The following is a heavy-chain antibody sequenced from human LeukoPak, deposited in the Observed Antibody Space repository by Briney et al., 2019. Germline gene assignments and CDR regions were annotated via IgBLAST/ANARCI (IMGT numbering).Heavy chain of an antibody. V-gene: IGHV3-23*01. J-gene: IGHJ4*02. Sequence: PGGSLRLSCAASGFTFSSYAMNWVRQAPGKGLEWVSGISVSGGSTYYADSVKGRFTISRDNSKNTLYLQMNSLRAEDTAVYYCAKDQGAAYYDSSGYYHVGNDYWGQGTLV. CDR1: GFTFSSYA. CDR3: AKDQGAAYYDSSGYYHVGNDY. CDR2: ISVSGGST. D-gene: IGHD3-22*01.